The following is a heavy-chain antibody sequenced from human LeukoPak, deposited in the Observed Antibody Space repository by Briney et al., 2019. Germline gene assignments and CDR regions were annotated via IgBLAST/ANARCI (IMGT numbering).Heavy chain of an antibody. V-gene: IGHV4-30-4*07. CDR3: VRGVGGEYFYFDR. J-gene: IGHJ4*02. Sequence: SETLSLTCGVSGDSISSDGHSWSWIRQPPGKGLEWVGYIYHSGAAYHNPSLKSRLPLSVDTSNNQFSLRLRSVTAADTAVYYCVRGVGGEYFYFDRWGQGALVTVSS. D-gene: IGHD1-26*01. CDR1: GDSISSDGHS. CDR2: IYHSGAA.